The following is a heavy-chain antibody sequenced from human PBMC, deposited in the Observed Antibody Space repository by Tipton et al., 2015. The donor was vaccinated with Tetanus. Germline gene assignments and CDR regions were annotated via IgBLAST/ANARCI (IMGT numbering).Heavy chain of an antibody. V-gene: IGHV4-4*07. Sequence: TLSLTCTVSGGSISSYYWSWIRQPAGKGLEWIGRIYTSGSTNYNPSLKSRVTISVDTSKNQFSLKLSSVTAADTAVYYCARVVEVAVAGMGLYYYYGMDVWGQGTTVTVSS. CDR1: GGSISSYY. CDR3: ARVVEVAVAGMGLYYYYGMDV. J-gene: IGHJ6*02. CDR2: IYTSGST. D-gene: IGHD6-19*01.